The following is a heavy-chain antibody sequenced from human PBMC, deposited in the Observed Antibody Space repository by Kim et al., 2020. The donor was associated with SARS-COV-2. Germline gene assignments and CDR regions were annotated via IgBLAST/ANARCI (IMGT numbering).Heavy chain of an antibody. Sequence: SETLSLTCAVYGGSFSGYYWSWIRQPPGKGLEWIGEINHSGSTNYNPSLKSRVTISVDTSKNQFSLKLSSVTAADTAVYYCARLAPTLLSGYSSSWYRRVDGNWFDPWGQGTLVTVSS. V-gene: IGHV4-34*01. CDR1: GGSFSGYY. J-gene: IGHJ5*02. CDR3: ARLAPTLLSGYSSSWYRRVDGNWFDP. D-gene: IGHD6-13*01. CDR2: INHSGST.